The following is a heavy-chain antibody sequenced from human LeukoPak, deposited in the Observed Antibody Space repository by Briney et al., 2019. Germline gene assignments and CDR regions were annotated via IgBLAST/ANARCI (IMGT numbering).Heavy chain of an antibody. CDR2: IDPSDSYT. V-gene: IGHV5-10-1*01. CDR1: GFTFSSYW. J-gene: IGHJ4*02. D-gene: IGHD4-17*01. Sequence: GGSLRLSCAASGFTFSSYWMSWVRQMPGKGLEWMGRIDPSDSYTNYSPSFQGHVTISADKSISTAYLHWSSLKASDTAMYYCARAPSTTLRFFDYWAQGTLVTVSS. CDR3: ARAPSTTLRFFDY.